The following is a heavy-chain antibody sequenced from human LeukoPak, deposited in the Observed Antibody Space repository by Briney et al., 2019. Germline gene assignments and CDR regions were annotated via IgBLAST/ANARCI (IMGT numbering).Heavy chain of an antibody. Sequence: SETLSLTCTVSGGSISSYYWSWIRQPPGKGLEWIGYIHYSGSTNYNPSLKSRVTISVDTSKNQFSLKLSSVTAADTAVYYCARGATTGYYNVKLDYWGQGTLVTVSS. D-gene: IGHD3-9*01. CDR3: ARGATTGYYNVKLDY. CDR2: IHYSGST. CDR1: GGSISSYY. J-gene: IGHJ4*02. V-gene: IGHV4-59*08.